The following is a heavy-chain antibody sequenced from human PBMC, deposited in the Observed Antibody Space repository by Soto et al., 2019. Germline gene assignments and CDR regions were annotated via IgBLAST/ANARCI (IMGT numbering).Heavy chain of an antibody. CDR2: IWYDGSNK. V-gene: IGHV3-33*01. J-gene: IGHJ4*02. Sequence: GGSLRLSCAASGFTFSSYGMHWVRQAPGKGLEWVAVIWYDGSNKYYADSVKGRFTISRDNSKNTLYLQMNSLGAEDTAVYYCARDIRGYSYGSTIDYWGQGTLVTVSS. CDR1: GFTFSSYG. CDR3: ARDIRGYSYGSTIDY. D-gene: IGHD5-18*01.